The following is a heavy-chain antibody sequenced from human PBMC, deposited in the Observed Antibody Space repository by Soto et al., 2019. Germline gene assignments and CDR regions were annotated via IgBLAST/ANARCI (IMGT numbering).Heavy chain of an antibody. CDR1: GGSISSGGYS. CDR3: ARGAPVDLDY. Sequence: SETLSLTCAVSGGSISSGGYSWSWIRQPPGKGLEWIGYIYHSGSTYYNPSLKSRVTISVDRSKNQFSLKLSSVTAADTAVYYCARGAPVDLDYWGQGTLVTSPQ. CDR2: IYHSGST. J-gene: IGHJ4*02. V-gene: IGHV4-30-2*01.